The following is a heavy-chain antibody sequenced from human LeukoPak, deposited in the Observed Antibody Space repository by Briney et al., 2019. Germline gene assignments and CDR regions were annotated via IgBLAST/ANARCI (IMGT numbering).Heavy chain of an antibody. J-gene: IGHJ3*02. CDR3: ARQDWDDAFDI. V-gene: IGHV3-74*01. D-gene: IGHD3/OR15-3a*01. CDR2: ISSDGSST. Sequence: GGSLRLSCAASGFTFSSYWMHWVRQAPGKGLVWVSRISSDGSSTSYADSVKGRFTISRDNAKNTLYLQMNSLRAEDTAVYYCARQDWDDAFDIWGQGTMVTVSS. CDR1: GFTFSSYW.